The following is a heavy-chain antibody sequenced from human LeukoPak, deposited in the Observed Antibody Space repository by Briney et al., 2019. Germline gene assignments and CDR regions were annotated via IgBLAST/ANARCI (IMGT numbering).Heavy chain of an antibody. CDR2: INWNGGST. Sequence: GGSLRLSCAASGFTFDDYGMSWVRQAPGKGLEWVSGINWNGGSTGYADSVKGRFTISRDNAKNSLYLQMNSLRSEDTAVYYCARGGPDYYDSSGLLGYYYYYMDVWGKGTTVTISS. D-gene: IGHD3-22*01. CDR1: GFTFDDYG. CDR3: ARGGPDYYDSSGLLGYYYYYMDV. J-gene: IGHJ6*03. V-gene: IGHV3-20*04.